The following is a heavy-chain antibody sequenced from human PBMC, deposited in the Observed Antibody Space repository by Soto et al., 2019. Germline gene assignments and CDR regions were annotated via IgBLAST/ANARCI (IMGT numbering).Heavy chain of an antibody. CDR3: TKCGDACDFAFDK. CDR1: GFSFSNYG. J-gene: IGHJ3*02. V-gene: IGHV3-23*01. CDR2: ITKTGRST. D-gene: IGHD3-3*01. Sequence: EVQLLESGGGLLQPGGSLRLSCATSGFSFSNYGMNWVRQAPGKGLEWVSGITKTGRSTFIADSVRGRFTISRDNLKNIMYLQMNSRRVDDTALYYWTKCGDACDFAFDKWGQGTMVTVTS.